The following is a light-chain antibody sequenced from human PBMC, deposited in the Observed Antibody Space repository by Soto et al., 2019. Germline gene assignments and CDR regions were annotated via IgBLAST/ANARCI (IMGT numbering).Light chain of an antibody. V-gene: IGLV4-60*03. CDR1: SGHSDSI. CDR2: LEGTGTY. Sequence: QPVLTQSSSASASLGSSVILTCTGNSGHSDSIIAWHQQQPGKAPRYLMKLEGTGTYNKGSGVPGRFSGSSSGADRYLTISNLQSEDEADYYCETWDSNTRVFGGGTQLTVL. CDR3: ETWDSNTRV. J-gene: IGLJ3*02.